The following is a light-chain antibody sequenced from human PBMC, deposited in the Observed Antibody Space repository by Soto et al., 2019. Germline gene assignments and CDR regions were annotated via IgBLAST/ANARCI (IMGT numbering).Light chain of an antibody. CDR2: EVT. Sequence: QSVLTQPASVSRSPGQSITISCTGTSSDVGSYDLVSWYQQHPGTAPKLIIYEVTKRPSGVSNRFSGSKSGNTASLTISGLQAQEDSDYYCCSYANSNTLLFGGGTKVTVL. CDR3: CSYANSNTLL. J-gene: IGLJ2*01. V-gene: IGLV2-23*02. CDR1: SSDVGSYDL.